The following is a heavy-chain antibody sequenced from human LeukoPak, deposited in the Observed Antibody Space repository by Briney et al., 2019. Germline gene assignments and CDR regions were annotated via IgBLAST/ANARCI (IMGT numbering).Heavy chain of an antibody. J-gene: IGHJ5*02. V-gene: IGHV4-34*01. CDR1: GGSFSGYY. Sequence: SETLSLTCAVYGGSFSGYYWSWIRRPPGKGLEWIGEINHSGSTNYNPSLKSRVTISVDTSKNQFSLKLSSVTAADTAVYYCARGGYYYGSGRSRNWFDPWGQGTLVTVSS. CDR3: ARGGYYYGSGRSRNWFDP. D-gene: IGHD3-10*01. CDR2: INHSGST.